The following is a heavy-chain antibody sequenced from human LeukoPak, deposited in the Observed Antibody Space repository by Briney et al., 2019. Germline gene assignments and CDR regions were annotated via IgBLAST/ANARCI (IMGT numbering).Heavy chain of an antibody. CDR2: INHSGST. J-gene: IGHJ6*01. CDR3: ARAPGITIFGVVGMDV. V-gene: IGHV4-34*01. CDR1: GGSFSGYY. D-gene: IGHD3-3*01. Sequence: SETLSLTCAVYGGSFSGYYWSWIRQPPGKGLEWIGEINHSGSTNYNPSLKSRVTISVDTSKNQFTLKLSSVTAADTAVYYCARAPGITIFGVVGMDVWGQGTTVTVSS.